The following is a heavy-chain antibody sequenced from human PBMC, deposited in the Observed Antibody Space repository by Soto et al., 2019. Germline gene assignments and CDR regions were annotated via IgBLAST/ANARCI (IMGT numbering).Heavy chain of an antibody. D-gene: IGHD3-10*01. CDR1: GYTFTSYD. CDR3: ARERGGFTYGSGSYFDY. J-gene: IGHJ4*02. Sequence: GASVKVSCKASGYTFTSYDINWVRQATGQGLEWMGWMNPNSGNTGYAQKFQGRVTMTRNTSISTAYMELSSLRSEDTAVYYCARERGGFTYGSGSYFDYWGQGTLVTVSS. CDR2: MNPNSGNT. V-gene: IGHV1-8*01.